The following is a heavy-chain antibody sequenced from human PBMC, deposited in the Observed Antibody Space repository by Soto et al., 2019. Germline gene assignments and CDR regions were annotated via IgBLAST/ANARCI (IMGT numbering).Heavy chain of an antibody. Sequence: QVQLQESAPGLVKPSQTLSLTCTVSGGSISSGNYSWSWIRQPPGKGLEWIGYIYYSGRTYYNPSLKSRVTMSVDTYKNQFSLKLSAVTVEDTAVDYCASLEYSKDWYFDVWGRGTLVTVSS. CDR1: GGSISSGNYS. V-gene: IGHV4-30-4*08. D-gene: IGHD4-4*01. J-gene: IGHJ2*01. CDR2: IYYSGRT. CDR3: ASLEYSKDWYFDV.